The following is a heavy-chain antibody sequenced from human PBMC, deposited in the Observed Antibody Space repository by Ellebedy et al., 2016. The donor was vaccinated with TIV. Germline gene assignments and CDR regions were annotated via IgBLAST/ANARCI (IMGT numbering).Heavy chain of an antibody. CDR1: GFTFSSYA. Sequence: GESLKISCAASGFTFSSYAMRWVRPAPGQGLLWVSTISNTGSRTYYADSVEGRFIISRDNSKKTLDLQMNSLRAEDTAVYYCAKGRGGGSDSSAPRYYVDYWGLGTLVTVSS. CDR3: AKGRGGGSDSSAPRYYVDY. CDR2: ISNTGSRT. D-gene: IGHD3-22*01. V-gene: IGHV3-23*01. J-gene: IGHJ4*02.